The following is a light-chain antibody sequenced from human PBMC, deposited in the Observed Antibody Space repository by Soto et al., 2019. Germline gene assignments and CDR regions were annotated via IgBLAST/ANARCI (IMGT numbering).Light chain of an antibody. CDR2: ATS. Sequence: EIVLTQSPGTLSLSPGERATLSCRASQRVSISYLAWYQQRPGQAPRLLIYATSSRATGSPDRFSGSGSGTDFTLTISRLEPEDFALYYCQQYDSTPPWTFGQGTKVEIK. CDR1: QRVSISY. J-gene: IGKJ1*01. V-gene: IGKV3-20*01. CDR3: QQYDSTPPWT.